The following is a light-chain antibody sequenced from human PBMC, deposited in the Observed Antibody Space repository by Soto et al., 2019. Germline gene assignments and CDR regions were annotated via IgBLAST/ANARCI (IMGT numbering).Light chain of an antibody. Sequence: DIVMTQSPDSLAVSLGERATINCKSSQSVLDSSNNKNYLAWYQQKPGQAPKLLIYWASTRQSGVPDRFSGSGSGTDFTLTIRSLQAEDVAVYYCQQYYSTPWTFGQGTKVEIK. CDR3: QQYYSTPWT. J-gene: IGKJ1*01. CDR2: WAS. V-gene: IGKV4-1*01. CDR1: QSVLDSSNNKNY.